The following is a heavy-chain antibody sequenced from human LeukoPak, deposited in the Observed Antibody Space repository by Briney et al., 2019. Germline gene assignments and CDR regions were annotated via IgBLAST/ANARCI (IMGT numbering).Heavy chain of an antibody. CDR3: AKVGNGRGRDY. J-gene: IGHJ4*02. Sequence: SETLSLTCAVYGGSFSGYYWSWIRQPPGKGLEWIGEINHSGSTNYNPSLKSRVTISVDTSKNQFSLKLSSVTAADTAVYYCAKVGNGRGRDYWGQGTLVTVSS. V-gene: IGHV4-34*01. CDR2: INHSGST. D-gene: IGHD3-10*01. CDR1: GGSFSGYY.